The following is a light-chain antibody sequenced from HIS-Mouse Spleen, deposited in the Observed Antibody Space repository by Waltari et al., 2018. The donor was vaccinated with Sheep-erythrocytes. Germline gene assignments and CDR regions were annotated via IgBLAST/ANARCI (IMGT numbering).Light chain of an antibody. CDR2: DVS. J-gene: IGLJ1*01. V-gene: IGLV2-11*01. CDR1: SSDVGGYTS. CDR3: CSYAGSYNHV. Sequence: QSALTQPRSVSGSPGQSVTISCPGTSSDVGGYTSVSWYQQHPGKAPKLMIYDVSKRPSAVPDRFSGSKSGNTASLTISGLQAEDEADYYCCSYAGSYNHVFATGTKVTVL.